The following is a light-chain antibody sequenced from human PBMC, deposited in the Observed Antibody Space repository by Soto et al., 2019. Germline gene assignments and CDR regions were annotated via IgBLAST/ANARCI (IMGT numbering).Light chain of an antibody. J-gene: IGLJ2*01. CDR2: NTN. CDR1: SSNIGSKP. Sequence: QSVLTQPPSASGTPGQRVTISCSGSSSNIGSKPVNWYQQLPGAAPKLLIHNTNQRPSGVPDRFSGSKSGTSASLAISELQSDDEAHYYCAAWDDSLNGLVFGGGTKLTVL. CDR3: AAWDDSLNGLV. V-gene: IGLV1-44*01.